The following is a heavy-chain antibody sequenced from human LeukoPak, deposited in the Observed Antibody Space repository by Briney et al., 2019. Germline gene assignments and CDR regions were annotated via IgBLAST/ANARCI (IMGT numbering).Heavy chain of an antibody. CDR3: ARVEEAAAFNP. V-gene: IGHV3-21*01. CDR1: GFTFSSYS. CDR2: ISSSSRHI. D-gene: IGHD6-13*01. Sequence: PGGSLRLSCAASGFTFSSYSMNWVRQAPGKGLEWVSSISSSSRHIYYADSLKGRFTISRDNAKNSLYLQMNSLRAEDTAVYYCARVEEAAAFNPWGQGTLVTVSS. J-gene: IGHJ5*02.